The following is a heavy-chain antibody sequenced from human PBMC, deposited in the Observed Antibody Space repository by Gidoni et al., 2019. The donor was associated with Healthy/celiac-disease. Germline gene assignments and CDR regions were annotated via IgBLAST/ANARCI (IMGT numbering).Heavy chain of an antibody. D-gene: IGHD2-2*01. CDR2: ISWNSGSI. V-gene: IGHV3-9*01. CDR1: GFTFDDYA. Sequence: EVQLVASGGGLVQPGRSLRLSCAASGFTFDDYAMHWVRQAPGKGLEWVSGISWNSGSIGYADSVKGRFTISRDNAKNALYLQMNSLRAEDTALYYCAKDLSYQPLQYYFDYGGQGTLVTVSS. CDR3: AKDLSYQPLQYYFDY. J-gene: IGHJ4*02.